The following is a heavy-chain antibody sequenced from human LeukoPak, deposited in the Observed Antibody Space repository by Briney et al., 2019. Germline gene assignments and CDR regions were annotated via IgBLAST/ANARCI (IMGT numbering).Heavy chain of an antibody. CDR1: GYTFSGSSWY. Sequence: ASVKVSCKASGYTFSGSSWYLYWLRQAPGQGLECMGWIHPNNGDTAYAQKFEGRVAMTRDTSISTGYMELSSLRSEDTAVYYCVRGYFNWNYAGVGECYYMDVWGKGTTVTVSS. V-gene: IGHV1-2*02. D-gene: IGHD1-7*01. CDR2: IHPNNGDT. J-gene: IGHJ6*03. CDR3: VRGYFNWNYAGVGECYYMDV.